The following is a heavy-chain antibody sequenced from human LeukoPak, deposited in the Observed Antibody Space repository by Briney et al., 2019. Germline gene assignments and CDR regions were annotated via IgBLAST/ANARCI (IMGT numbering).Heavy chain of an antibody. CDR2: IYYSGST. D-gene: IGHD5-18*01. CDR3: ARHVYGTAMAGVFFDY. V-gene: IGHV4-59*08. Sequence: SETLSLTCTVSGGAIRSDDWSWIRQPPGKGLVWIGDIYYSGSTNYNPSLKSRVTISVDTSKTQFSLKLSSVTAADTAVYYCARHVYGTAMAGVFFDYWGQGTLVTVSS. J-gene: IGHJ4*02. CDR1: GGAIRSDD.